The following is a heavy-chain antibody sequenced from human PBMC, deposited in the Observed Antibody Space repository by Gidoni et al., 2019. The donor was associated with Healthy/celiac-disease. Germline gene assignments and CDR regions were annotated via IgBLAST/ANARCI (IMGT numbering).Heavy chain of an antibody. D-gene: IGHD2-8*01. V-gene: IGHV4-38-2*01. J-gene: IGHJ4*02. Sequence: VQLHESGSGLVKPSETRSLTSALSGYPISSGYYWCWTRQPPGKGLGWIGSSYHCGSTYSNPCLKSRVTISVDTDKNQFSLKLSCVSAADTDVYYCARVSSNIVIMGNFDYWGQGTLVTVSS. CDR2: SYHCGST. CDR1: GYPISSGYY. CDR3: ARVSSNIVIMGNFDY.